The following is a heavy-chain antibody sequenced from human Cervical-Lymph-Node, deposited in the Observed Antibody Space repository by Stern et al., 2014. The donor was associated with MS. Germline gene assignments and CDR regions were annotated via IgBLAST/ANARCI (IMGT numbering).Heavy chain of an antibody. CDR2: IHHSGST. V-gene: IGHV4-4*02. Sequence: QVQLQESGPGLVKPSGTLSLTCAVSGGSISSSNWWSWVRQPPGKGLEWSGEIHHSGSTKYNPSLTCPITISEAKTKNTSSLKLSSVTAADTAVYYCARAVTNDAFDIWGQGTMVTVSS. CDR1: GGSISSSNW. D-gene: IGHD4-17*01. CDR3: ARAVTNDAFDI. J-gene: IGHJ3*02.